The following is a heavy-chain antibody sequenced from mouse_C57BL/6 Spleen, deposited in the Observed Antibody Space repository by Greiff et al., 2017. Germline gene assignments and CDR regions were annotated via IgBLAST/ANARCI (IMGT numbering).Heavy chain of an antibody. CDR2: ISGGGGNT. V-gene: IGHV5-9*01. D-gene: IGHD2-4*01. Sequence: EVKLVESGGGLVKPGGSLKLSCAASGFTFSSYTMSWVRQTPEKRLEWVATISGGGGNTYYPDSVKGRFTISRDNAKNTLYLQMSSLRSEDTALYYCARDYDWFAYWGQGTLVTVSA. CDR3: ARDYDWFAY. J-gene: IGHJ3*01. CDR1: GFTFSSYT.